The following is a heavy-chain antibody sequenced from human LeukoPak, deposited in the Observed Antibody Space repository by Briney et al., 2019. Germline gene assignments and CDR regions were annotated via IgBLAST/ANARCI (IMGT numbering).Heavy chain of an antibody. CDR2: ISYTGST. CDR3: ARVPSSSSGWVYWYFDL. CDR1: GGSISTYY. V-gene: IGHV4-59*01. D-gene: IGHD6-19*01. J-gene: IGHJ2*01. Sequence: SETLSLTCTVSGGSISTYYWSWIRQPPGKGLEWIGYISYTGSTNYNPSLKSRVTVSVDTSKTQFSLKLSSVTAADTAVYYCARVPSSSSGWVYWYFDLWGRGTLVTVSS.